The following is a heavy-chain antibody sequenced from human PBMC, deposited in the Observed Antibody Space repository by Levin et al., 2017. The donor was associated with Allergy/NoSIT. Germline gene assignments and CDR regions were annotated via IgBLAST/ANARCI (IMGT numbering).Heavy chain of an antibody. CDR3: ARQESGSYPEHVY. CDR1: GGSISSSSYY. D-gene: IGHD1-26*01. V-gene: IGHV4-39*01. CDR2: IYYSGST. J-gene: IGHJ4*02. Sequence: SETLSLTCTVSGGSISSSSYYWGWIRQPPGKGLEWIGSIYYSGSTYYNPSLKSRVTISVDTSKNQFSLKLSSVTAADTAVYYCARQESGSYPEHVYWGQGTLVTVSS.